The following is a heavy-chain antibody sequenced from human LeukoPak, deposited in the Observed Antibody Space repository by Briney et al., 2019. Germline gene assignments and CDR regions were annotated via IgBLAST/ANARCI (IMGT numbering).Heavy chain of an antibody. CDR3: ARQAHCSGGSCYGGRSYNWFDP. CDR1: GYSFTSYW. D-gene: IGHD2-15*01. V-gene: IGHV5-51*01. J-gene: IGHJ5*02. Sequence: GESLKISCKGSGYSFTSYWIGWVRQMPGKGLEWMGLIYPGDSDTRYSPSFQGQVTISADKSISTAYLQWSSLKASDTAMYYCARQAHCSGGSCYGGRSYNWFDPWGQGTLVTVSS. CDR2: IYPGDSDT.